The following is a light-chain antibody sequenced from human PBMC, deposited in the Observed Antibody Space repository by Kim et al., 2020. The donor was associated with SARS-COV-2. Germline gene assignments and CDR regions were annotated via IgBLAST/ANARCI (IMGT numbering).Light chain of an antibody. CDR2: GAS. J-gene: IGKJ2*01. V-gene: IGKV3-20*01. Sequence: LSPGDRATLSCRASQSVSNNYLAWYQQKPGQAPRLLIYGASSRATGIPDRFSGSGSGTDFTLSISSLEPEDFAVYYCQQYASAPRTFGQGTKLEI. CDR3: QQYASAPRT. CDR1: QSVSNNY.